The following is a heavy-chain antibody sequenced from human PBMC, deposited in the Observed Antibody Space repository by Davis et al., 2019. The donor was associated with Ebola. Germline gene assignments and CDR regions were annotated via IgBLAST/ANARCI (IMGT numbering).Heavy chain of an antibody. Sequence: PGGSLRLSCAASGFTFSSYEMNWVRQAPGKGLEWVSYISSSGSTIYYADSVKGRFTISRDNAKNSLYLQMNSLRAEDTAVYYCARSPHGGGSNFDYWGQGTLVTVSS. CDR2: ISSSGSTI. D-gene: IGHD3-10*01. V-gene: IGHV3-48*03. CDR1: GFTFSSYE. CDR3: ARSPHGGGSNFDY. J-gene: IGHJ4*02.